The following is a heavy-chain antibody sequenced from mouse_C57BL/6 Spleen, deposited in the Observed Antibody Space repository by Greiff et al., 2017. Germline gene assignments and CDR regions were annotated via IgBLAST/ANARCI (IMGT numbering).Heavy chain of an antibody. CDR1: GFTFSSYG. Sequence: EVMLVESGGDLVKPGGSLKLSCAASGFTFSSYGMSWVRQTPDKRLEWVATISSGGSYTYYPDSVKGRFTISRDNAKNTLYLQMSSLKSEDTAMYYCARGGYDNFFDYWGQGTTLTVSS. J-gene: IGHJ2*01. CDR3: ARGGYDNFFDY. D-gene: IGHD2-2*01. V-gene: IGHV5-6*01. CDR2: ISSGGSYT.